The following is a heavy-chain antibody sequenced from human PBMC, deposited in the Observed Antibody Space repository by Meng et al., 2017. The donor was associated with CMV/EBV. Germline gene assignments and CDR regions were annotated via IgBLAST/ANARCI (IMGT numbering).Heavy chain of an antibody. V-gene: IGHV1-18*01. D-gene: IGHD3-10*01. J-gene: IGHJ2*01. CDR2: ISAYNGNT. CDR3: ARDPLFGGGGRFDL. Sequence: VRRVQAGTEVKKPGALVKVSCKASGYTFTCYGISWVRQAPGQGLEWMGWISAYNGNTNYAQKLQGRVTMTTDTSTSTAYMELRSLRSGDTAVYYCARDPLFGGGGRFDLWGRGTLVTVSS. CDR1: GYTFTCYG.